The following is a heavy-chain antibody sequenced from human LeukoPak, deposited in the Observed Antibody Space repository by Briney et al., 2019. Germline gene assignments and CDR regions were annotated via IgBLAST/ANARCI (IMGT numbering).Heavy chain of an antibody. D-gene: IGHD6-19*01. J-gene: IGHJ4*02. V-gene: IGHV1-46*01. CDR3: AGDSSGWYYFDY. CDR2: INPSGGST. CDR1: GYTFTSYY. Sequence: ASVKVSCKASGYTFTSYYMYWVRQAPGQGLEWMGIINPSGGSTSYAQKFQGRVTMTRDTSTSTVYMELSSLRSENTAVYYCAGDSSGWYYFDYWGQGTLVTVSS.